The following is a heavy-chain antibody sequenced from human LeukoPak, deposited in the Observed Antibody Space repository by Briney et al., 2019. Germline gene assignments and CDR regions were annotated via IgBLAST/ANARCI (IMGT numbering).Heavy chain of an antibody. V-gene: IGHV3-74*01. CDR3: TRPRHDSSGATFDY. Sequence: GGSLRLSCATSGFTFTTFWMHWVRQAPGKGLVWVSRINHDGSSTNYADSVKGRFTISRDNAKNTAYLQMNSLKTEDTAVYYCTRPRHDSSGATFDYWGQGTLVTVSS. CDR1: GFTFTTFW. J-gene: IGHJ4*02. D-gene: IGHD3-22*01. CDR2: INHDGSST.